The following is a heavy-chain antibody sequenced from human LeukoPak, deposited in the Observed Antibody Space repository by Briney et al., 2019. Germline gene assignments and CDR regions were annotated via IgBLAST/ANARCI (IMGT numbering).Heavy chain of an antibody. D-gene: IGHD5-18*01. CDR2: ISYDGSNK. V-gene: IGHV3-30*18. Sequence: PGRSLRLSCAASGFTFSSCGMHWVRQAPGKGLEWVAVISYDGSNKYYADSVKGRFTISRDNSKNTLYLQMNSLRAEDTAVYYCAKDIQLWTGAPFDYWGQGTLVTVSS. CDR1: GFTFSSCG. CDR3: AKDIQLWTGAPFDY. J-gene: IGHJ4*02.